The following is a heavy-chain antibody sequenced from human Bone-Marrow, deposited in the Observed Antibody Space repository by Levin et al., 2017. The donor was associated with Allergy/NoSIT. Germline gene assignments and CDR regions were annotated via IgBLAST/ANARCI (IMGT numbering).Heavy chain of an antibody. V-gene: IGHV1-69*06. Sequence: SVKVSCKASGGTFSSYAISWVRQAPGQGLEWMGGIIPIFGTANYAQKFQGRVTITADKSTSTAYMELSSLRSEDTAVYYCARDITNRYYYDSSGYYLTLGYFDYWGQGTLVTVSS. CDR2: IIPIFGTA. J-gene: IGHJ4*02. D-gene: IGHD3-22*01. CDR1: GGTFSSYA. CDR3: ARDITNRYYYDSSGYYLTLGYFDY.